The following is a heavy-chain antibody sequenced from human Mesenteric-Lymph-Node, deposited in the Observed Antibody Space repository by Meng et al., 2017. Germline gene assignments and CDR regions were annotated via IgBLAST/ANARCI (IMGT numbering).Heavy chain of an antibody. D-gene: IGHD2-21*02. CDR2: INPSGGST. V-gene: IGHV1-46*01. J-gene: IGHJ6*01. CDR1: GYLFSSYG. CDR3: ARERGDLQRGNYYYYGMDV. Sequence: ASVKVSCKASGYLFSSYGISWLRQAPGQGLEWMGIINPSGGSTSYAQKFQGRVTMTRDTSTSTVYMELSSLRSDDTAVYYCARERGDLQRGNYYYYGMDVWGQGNTV.